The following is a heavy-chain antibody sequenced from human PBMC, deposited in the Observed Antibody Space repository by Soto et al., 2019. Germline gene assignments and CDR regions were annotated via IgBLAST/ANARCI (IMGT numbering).Heavy chain of an antibody. CDR3: ARDSNCSSTSCYRYYYGMDV. J-gene: IGHJ6*02. CDR1: GFTFSSYS. CDR2: ISSSSSYI. V-gene: IGHV3-21*01. Sequence: ESGGGLVKPGGSLRLSCAASGFTFSSYSMNWVRQAPGKGLEWVSSISSSSSYIYYADSVKGRFTISRDNAKNSLYLQMNSLRAEDTAVYYCARDSNCSSTSCYRYYYGMDVWGQGTTVTVSS. D-gene: IGHD2-2*01.